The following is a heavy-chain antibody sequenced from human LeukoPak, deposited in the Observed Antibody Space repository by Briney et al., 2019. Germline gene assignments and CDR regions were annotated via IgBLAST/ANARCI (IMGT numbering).Heavy chain of an antibody. CDR2: ISPGGSDT. D-gene: IGHD3-10*01. V-gene: IGHV3-23*01. CDR1: GFTFSSYA. J-gene: IGHJ4*02. Sequence: GGSLRLSCAASGFTFSSYAMSWVRQAPGKGLEWVSAISPGGSDTYYADSVRGRFTISRDNSKNTLYLQMCSLRAEDSAVYYCAKRGGYETMAAFDYWGQGTLVTVSS. CDR3: AKRGGYETMAAFDY.